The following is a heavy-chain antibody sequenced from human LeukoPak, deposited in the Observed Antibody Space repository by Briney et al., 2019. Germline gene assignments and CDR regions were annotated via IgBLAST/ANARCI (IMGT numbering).Heavy chain of an antibody. D-gene: IGHD4-11*01. V-gene: IGHV4-4*07. CDR1: GGSISSYY. Sequence: PSETLSLTCTVSGGSISSYYWSWIRQPAGKGLEWIGRIYTSGSTNYNPSLKSRVTISADKSKNQFSLKLSSVTAADTAVYYCARDYSNSNYYYYYMDVWGKGTTVTVSS. CDR2: IYTSGST. J-gene: IGHJ6*03. CDR3: ARDYSNSNYYYYYMDV.